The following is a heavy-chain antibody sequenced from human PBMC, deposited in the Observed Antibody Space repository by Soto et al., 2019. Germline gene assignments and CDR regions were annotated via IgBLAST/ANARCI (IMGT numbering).Heavy chain of an antibody. D-gene: IGHD4-17*01. Sequence: QVQLVESGGGVVQPGRSLRLSCAASGITFSSYGMHWVRQAPVKGLEWVAVISYDGINKYYADSVKGRFTISRDNSKNTLYLQMNSLRAEDTAVYYCAKDLVLYGDYRYYYYGMDVWGQGSTVTVSS. CDR3: AKDLVLYGDYRYYYYGMDV. CDR1: GITFSSYG. J-gene: IGHJ6*02. CDR2: ISYDGINK. V-gene: IGHV3-30*18.